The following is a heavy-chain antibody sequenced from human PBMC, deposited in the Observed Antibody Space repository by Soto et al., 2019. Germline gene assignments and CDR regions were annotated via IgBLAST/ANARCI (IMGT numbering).Heavy chain of an antibody. CDR2: ISYNSANT. CDR1: GFSFDDYA. CDR3: AKAAGRNYYGSLGYMDG. J-gene: IGHJ6*03. D-gene: IGHD3-10*01. V-gene: IGHV3-9*01. Sequence: EVQLVESGGGLAQTGTSLRLSCAASGFSFDDYAMHWVRQGPGKGLEWVSGISYNSANTGNADSVKGRLTISRDNAKKSLYLEMNSLRPEDTALYYCAKAAGRNYYGSLGYMDGWGKGTTVTVSS.